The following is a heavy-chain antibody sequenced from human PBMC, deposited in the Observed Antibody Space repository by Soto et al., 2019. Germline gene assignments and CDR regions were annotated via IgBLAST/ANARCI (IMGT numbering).Heavy chain of an antibody. V-gene: IGHV3-15*07. CDR3: TKDSPPVTKNRPFKY. Sequence: PGGSLRLSCAASGFPFNTAWMNWVRQTPGKGLEWVGCIKSKTDGGTTDYAAPVKGRFTISRDDSKNTLYLQMNSLKTEDTAVYYCTKDSPPVTKNRPFKYWGQETLVTVSS. CDR1: GFPFNTAW. CDR2: IKSKTDGGTT. D-gene: IGHD4-17*01. J-gene: IGHJ4*02.